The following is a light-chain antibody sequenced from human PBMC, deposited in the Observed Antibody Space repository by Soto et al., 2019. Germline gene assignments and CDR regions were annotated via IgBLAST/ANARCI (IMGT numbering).Light chain of an antibody. J-gene: IGKJ5*01. CDR3: QQYNNWPPIT. CDR1: QSVSIK. CDR2: DTS. V-gene: IGKV3-15*01. Sequence: EIVMTQSPATLSVSPGARATLSCRASQSVSIKLAWYQQKPGQAPRLLIYDTSTRATGIPARFSGSGSGTEFTLTISSPQSEDFAVYYCQQYNNWPPITFGQGTRLESK.